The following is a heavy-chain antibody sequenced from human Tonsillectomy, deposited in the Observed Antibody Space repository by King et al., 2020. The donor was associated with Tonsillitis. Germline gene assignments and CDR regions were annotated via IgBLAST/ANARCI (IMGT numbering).Heavy chain of an antibody. CDR2: IGAGGTRT. D-gene: IGHD3-9*01. V-gene: IGHV3-23*04. CDR3: VRTLFLPYSDDLLSADAGAFDI. Sequence: QLVQSGGGFVQPGGSLRLSCAASGFTFYAHAMNWVRQAPGEGLEWVSTIGAGGTRTHYRDSVKGRFTVSRDDSQNTVSLQMSSLRAEDTATYFCVRTLFLPYSDDLLSADAGAFDIWGQGTTVTVSS. CDR1: GFTFYAHA. J-gene: IGHJ3*02.